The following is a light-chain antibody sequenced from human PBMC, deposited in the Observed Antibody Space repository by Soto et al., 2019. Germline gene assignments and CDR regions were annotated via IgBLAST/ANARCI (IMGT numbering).Light chain of an antibody. CDR2: RND. Sequence: QSALPQPPSASGTPGQRVTISCSTNNYRSRSNYVYWYQQLPGASPKLLIYRNDQRLSGVPDRFSASKSGTSASLAISGLRSEDEADYFCAKWDDSLRVYVFGSGTKVTVL. CDR1: NYRSRSNY. J-gene: IGLJ1*01. V-gene: IGLV1-47*01. CDR3: AKWDDSLRVYV.